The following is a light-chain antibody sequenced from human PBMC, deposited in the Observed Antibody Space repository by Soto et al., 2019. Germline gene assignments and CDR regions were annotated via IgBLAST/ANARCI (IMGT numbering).Light chain of an antibody. CDR1: QSVSSY. CDR3: QQYGSSPPIT. CDR2: GAF. Sequence: EIVLTQSPDTLSMSPGERATLSCRASQSVSSYLAWYQQKPGQAPRLLIYGAFSRATGIPDRFSGSGSGTDFTLTISRLEPEDFAVYYCQQYGSSPPITFGQGTRLDIK. J-gene: IGKJ5*01. V-gene: IGKV3-20*01.